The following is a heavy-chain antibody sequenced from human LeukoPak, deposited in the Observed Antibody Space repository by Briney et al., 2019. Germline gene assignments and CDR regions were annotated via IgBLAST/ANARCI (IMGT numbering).Heavy chain of an antibody. CDR1: GFTFSGHS. J-gene: IGHJ4*02. V-gene: IGHV3-48*04. D-gene: IGHD3-9*01. CDR3: ARDKRSGILTPTPQDY. CDR2: ISSSSSTI. Sequence: PGGSLRLSCAASGFTFSGHSMNWVRQARGKGLEWVSYISSSSSTIYYADSVKGRFTISRDNAKNSLYLQMNSLSAEDTAVYYCARDKRSGILTPTPQDYWGQGTLVTVSS.